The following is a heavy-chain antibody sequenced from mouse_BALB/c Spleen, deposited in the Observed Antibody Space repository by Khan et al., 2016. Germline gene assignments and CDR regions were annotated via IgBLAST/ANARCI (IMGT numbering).Heavy chain of an antibody. D-gene: IGHD1-2*01. V-gene: IGHV3-2*02. J-gene: IGHJ4*01. CDR1: GYSITSDYA. Sequence: EVKLEESGPGLVKPSQSLSLTCTVTGYSITSDYAWNWIRQFPGNKLEWMGYISYSGSTSYNPSLKSRTPITRDTSKNQFFLQLDSVTTEDTATYYCAREGYGYVGDYWGQGTAVTVSS. CDR2: ISYSGST. CDR3: AREGYGYVGDY.